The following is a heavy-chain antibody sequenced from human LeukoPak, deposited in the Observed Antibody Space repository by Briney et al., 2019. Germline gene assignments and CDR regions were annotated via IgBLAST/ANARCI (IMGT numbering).Heavy chain of an antibody. V-gene: IGHV4-61*02. CDR3: ARNPSVEMATKDYFDY. CDR2: IYTSGST. J-gene: IGHJ4*02. CDR1: GGSISSGSYY. Sequence: SETLSVTCTVSGGSISSGSYYWSWIRQPAGKGLEWIGRIYTSGSTNYNPSLKSRVTISVDTSKNQFSLKLSSVTAADTAVYYCARNPSVEMATKDYFDYWGQGTLVTVSS. D-gene: IGHD5-24*01.